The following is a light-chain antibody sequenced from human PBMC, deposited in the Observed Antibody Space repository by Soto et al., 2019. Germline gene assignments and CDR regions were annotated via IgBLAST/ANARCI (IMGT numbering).Light chain of an antibody. V-gene: IGKV3D-11*01. CDR2: DAS. Sequence: VWTQFPATLSLSPRERATLSCRASQGVSSYLAWYQQKPGQAPRLLIYDASNRATGIPARFSGSGPGTDFTLTISSLEPEDFAVYYCQQYNNWPRTFGQGTKVDIK. CDR1: QGVSSY. J-gene: IGKJ1*01. CDR3: QQYNNWPRT.